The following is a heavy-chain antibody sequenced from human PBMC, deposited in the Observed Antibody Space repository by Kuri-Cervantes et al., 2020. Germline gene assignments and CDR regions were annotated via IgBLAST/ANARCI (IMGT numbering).Heavy chain of an antibody. CDR1: GYTFTSYD. V-gene: IGHV1-8*01. Sequence: ASVKVSCKASGYTFTSYDTNWVRQATGQGLEWMGWMNPNSGNTGHAQKFQGRVTMTRNTSISTAYMELSSLRSEDTAVYYCARVRYSSGWRPFDYWGQGTLVTVSS. D-gene: IGHD6-19*01. CDR2: MNPNSGNT. CDR3: ARVRYSSGWRPFDY. J-gene: IGHJ4*02.